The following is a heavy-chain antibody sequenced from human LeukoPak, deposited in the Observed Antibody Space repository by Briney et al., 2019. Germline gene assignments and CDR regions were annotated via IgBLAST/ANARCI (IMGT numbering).Heavy chain of an antibody. D-gene: IGHD1/OR15-1a*01. J-gene: IGHJ3*02. CDR1: GFTVSSNY. CDR3: ASGNREAAFDI. V-gene: IGHV3-66*02. Sequence: GGSLRLSCAAAGFTVSSNYMSWVRQAPGKGLEWVSVIYSGGSTYYADSVKGRFTISRDNSKNTLYLQMNSLRAEDTAVYYCASGNREAAFDIWGQGTMVTVS. CDR2: IYSGGST.